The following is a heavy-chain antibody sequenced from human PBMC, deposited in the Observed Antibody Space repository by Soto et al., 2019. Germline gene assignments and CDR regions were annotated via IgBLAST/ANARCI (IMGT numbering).Heavy chain of an antibody. CDR3: ARDTRYYYCYYGMDV. V-gene: IGHV3-21*01. CDR2: ISSSSSYI. CDR1: GFTFSSYS. J-gene: IGHJ6*02. Sequence: GGSLRLSCAASGFTFSSYSMNWVRQAPGKGLEWVSSISSSSSYIYYADSVKGRFTISRDNAKNSLYLQMNSLRAEDTAVYYCARDTRYYYCYYGMDVWGQGTTVTVSS.